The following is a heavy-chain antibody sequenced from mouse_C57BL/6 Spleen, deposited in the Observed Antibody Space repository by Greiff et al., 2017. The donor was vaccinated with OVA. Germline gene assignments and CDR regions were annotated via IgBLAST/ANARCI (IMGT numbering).Heavy chain of an antibody. J-gene: IGHJ2*01. CDR2: IDPSDSET. CDR3: ARDDEGYFDY. V-gene: IGHV1-52*01. CDR1: GYTFPCSW. D-gene: IGHD2-12*01. Sequence: QVQLQQPGSELVRPGSSVKLSCKASGYTFPCSWLHWVKQRPFHGLAWIGNIDPSDSETHYNQKFKDKATLTVDKSSSTAYMQLSSLTSEDSAVYYCARDDEGYFDYWGQGTTLTVSS.